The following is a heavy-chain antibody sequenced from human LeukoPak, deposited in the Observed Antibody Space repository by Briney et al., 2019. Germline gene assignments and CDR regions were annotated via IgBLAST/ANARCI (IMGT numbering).Heavy chain of an antibody. CDR2: IYSGGST. D-gene: IGHD1-26*01. CDR3: ARYIVGAMDV. Sequence: GGSLRLSCAASGFTVSSNHMSWVRQAPGKGLEWVSVIYSGGSTYYADSVKGRFTISRDNSKNTLYLQMNSLRAEDTAVYYCARYIVGAMDVWGQGTTVTVSS. V-gene: IGHV3-53*01. CDR1: GFTVSSNH. J-gene: IGHJ6*02.